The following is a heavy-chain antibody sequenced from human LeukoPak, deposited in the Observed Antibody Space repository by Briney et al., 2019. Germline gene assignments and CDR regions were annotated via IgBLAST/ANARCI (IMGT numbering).Heavy chain of an antibody. V-gene: IGHV3-74*01. CDR1: GFTFSSYW. Sequence: GGSPRLSCAASGFTFSSYWMHWVRQAPGKGLVWVSHIKTDGSSTNYADSVKGRFTISRDNAKNTLYLQMNSLRAEDTAVYYCTSGSPYPKGNYWGQGILVTVSS. CDR2: IKTDGSST. J-gene: IGHJ4*02. CDR3: TSGSPYPKGNY. D-gene: IGHD3-10*01.